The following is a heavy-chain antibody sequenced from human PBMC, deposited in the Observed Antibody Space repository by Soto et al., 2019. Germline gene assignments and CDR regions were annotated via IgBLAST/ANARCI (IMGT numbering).Heavy chain of an antibody. Sequence: EVQLLESGGGLVQPGGSLRLSCAASGFTFSSYAMSWVRQAPGKGLEWVSAISGSGGTTYTYYADSVKGRFTISRDNSQTKLYLHMNSLRAEDTAVYYCAKGRDYGGNYRDYWGQGTLVTVSS. J-gene: IGHJ4*02. V-gene: IGHV3-23*01. D-gene: IGHD4-17*01. CDR1: GFTFSSYA. CDR3: AKGRDYGGNYRDY. CDR2: ISGSGGTTYT.